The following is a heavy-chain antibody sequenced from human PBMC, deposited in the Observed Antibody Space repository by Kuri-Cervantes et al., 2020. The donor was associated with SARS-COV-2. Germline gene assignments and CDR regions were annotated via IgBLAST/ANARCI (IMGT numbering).Heavy chain of an antibody. V-gene: IGHV1-69*13. D-gene: IGHD6-19*01. CDR3: ARGRVAGSHLSFYY. CDR2: IIPIFGTA. CDR1: GGTFSSYA. J-gene: IGHJ4*02. Sequence: SVKVSCKASGGTFSSYAISWVRQAPGQGLEWMGGIIPIFGTANYAQKFQGRVTVTADESTSTAYMELSSLRSEDTAVYYCARGRVAGSHLSFYYWGQGTLVTVSS.